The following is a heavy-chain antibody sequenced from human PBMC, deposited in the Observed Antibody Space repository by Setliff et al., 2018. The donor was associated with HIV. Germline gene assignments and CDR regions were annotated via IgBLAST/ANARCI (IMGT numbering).Heavy chain of an antibody. CDR1: GDSVSGYY. CDR3: ARDRIEVLADSPHDVFDI. J-gene: IGHJ3*02. V-gene: IGHV4-4*07. CDR2: VHNSAGS. Sequence: TCAVSGDSVSGYYWSWIRQPAGRGLEWIGRVHNSAGSNYNPSLKSRVTMSVDTAKNQLSLKLTAVSAADTAVYYCARDRIEVLADSPHDVFDIWGRGIMVTVSS. D-gene: IGHD3-22*01.